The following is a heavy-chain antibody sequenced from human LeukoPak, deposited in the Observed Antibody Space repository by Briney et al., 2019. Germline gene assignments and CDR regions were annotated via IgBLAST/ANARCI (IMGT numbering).Heavy chain of an antibody. CDR2: IYYSGST. J-gene: IGHJ4*02. D-gene: IGHD6-19*01. V-gene: IGHV4-59*08. CDR3: ARHEEYSSGWSYYFDY. Sequence: PSETLSLTCAVYGGSFSGYYWSWIRQSPGKGLEWIGYIYYSGSTNYNPSLKSRVTISVDTSKNQFSLKLSSVTAADTAVYYCARHEEYSSGWSYYFDYWGQGTLVTVSS. CDR1: GGSFSGYY.